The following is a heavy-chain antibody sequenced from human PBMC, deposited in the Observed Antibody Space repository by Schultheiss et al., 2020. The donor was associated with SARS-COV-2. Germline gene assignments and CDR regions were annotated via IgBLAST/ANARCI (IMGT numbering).Heavy chain of an antibody. V-gene: IGHV1-2*02. CDR1: GYSFTSYW. Sequence: GESLKISCKGSGYSFTSYWISWVRQAPGQGLEWMGRIIPNSGGTNYAQKFQGRVTMTRDTSISTAYMELSRLRSDDTAVYYCAREIGGVDTAMVTGWGQGTLVTVSS. CDR2: IIPNSGGT. J-gene: IGHJ4*02. CDR3: AREIGGVDTAMVTG. D-gene: IGHD5-18*01.